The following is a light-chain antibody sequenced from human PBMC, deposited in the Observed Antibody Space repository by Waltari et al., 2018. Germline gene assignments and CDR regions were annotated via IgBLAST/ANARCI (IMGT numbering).Light chain of an antibody. CDR2: DAS. CDR1: QTVGSSY. V-gene: IGKV3-20*01. CDR3: QHYGSSPPTWT. Sequence: IVLTQSPGTLSLSPGERATLSCRASQTVGSSYLAWYQQKPGQAPRLLIYDASSRANGIPDRFSGSGSGTDFTLTINRLEPEDFAVYYCQHYGSSPPTWTLGQGTKVEIK. J-gene: IGKJ1*01.